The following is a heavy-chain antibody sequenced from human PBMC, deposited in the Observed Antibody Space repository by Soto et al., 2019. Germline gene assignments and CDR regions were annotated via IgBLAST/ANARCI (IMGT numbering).Heavy chain of an antibody. J-gene: IGHJ4*02. Sequence: QVQLQESGPGLVKPSGTLSLTCAVSGGSISSSNWWSWVRQPPGKGLEWIGEIYHSGSTNYNPSLKSRATISVDKSKNQSSLKLNSVTAADTAVSYCAKVRESRGPQPFDDWGQGTLVTVSS. CDR2: IYHSGST. D-gene: IGHD3-10*01. CDR1: GGSISSSNW. CDR3: AKVRESRGPQPFDD. V-gene: IGHV4-4*02.